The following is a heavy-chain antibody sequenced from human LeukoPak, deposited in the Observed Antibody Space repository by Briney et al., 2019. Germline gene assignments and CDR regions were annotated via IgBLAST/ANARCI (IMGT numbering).Heavy chain of an antibody. Sequence: SRVTISVDTSKNQFSLKLSSVTAADTAVYYCARSGVVLRFLEWLLNGMDVWGQGTTVTVSS. J-gene: IGHJ6*02. CDR3: ARSGVVLRFLEWLLNGMDV. D-gene: IGHD3-3*01. V-gene: IGHV4-34*01.